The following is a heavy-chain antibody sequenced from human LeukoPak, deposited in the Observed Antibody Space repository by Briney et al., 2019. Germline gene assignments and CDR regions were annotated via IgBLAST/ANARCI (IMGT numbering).Heavy chain of an antibody. CDR3: AREYSSTSGRAFDI. V-gene: IGHV3-48*01. D-gene: IGHD6-6*01. CDR2: ISSSSSAI. CDR1: GFTFSSYA. Sequence: PGGSLRLSCAASGFTFSSYAMHWVRQAPGKGLEWVSYISSSSSAIYYADSVKGRFTISRDNAKNSLFLQMNSLRADDTAVYYCAREYSSTSGRAFDIWGQGTMVTVSS. J-gene: IGHJ3*02.